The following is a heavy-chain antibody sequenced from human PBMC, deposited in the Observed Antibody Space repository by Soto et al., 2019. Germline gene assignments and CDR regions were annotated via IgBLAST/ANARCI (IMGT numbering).Heavy chain of an antibody. CDR2: IKPDGSEE. CDR1: GFTFSSSW. CDR3: ARIPRTDIAY. V-gene: IGHV3-7*01. J-gene: IGHJ4*02. D-gene: IGHD1-1*01. Sequence: PGGSLRLSCSASGFTFSSSWMNWVRQAPGKGLEWVAHIKPDGSEEYYMDSVKGRFTISRDNAKNSLYLQMNSLRAEDTAVYYCARIPRTDIAYWGQGTLVTVSS.